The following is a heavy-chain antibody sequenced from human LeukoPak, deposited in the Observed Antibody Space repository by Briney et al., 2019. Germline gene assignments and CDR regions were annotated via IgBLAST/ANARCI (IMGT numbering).Heavy chain of an antibody. V-gene: IGHV3-11*04. Sequence: GGSLRLSRAASGFTFSDYYTSWIRQAPGKGLEWVSYSSSGGSAIYYADSVKGRFTISRDNAKNSVYLQMNSLRAEDTAVYYCATTRYSSASYSVYWGQGTLVTVSS. J-gene: IGHJ4*02. CDR2: SSSGGSAI. CDR3: ATTRYSSASYSVY. D-gene: IGHD6-19*01. CDR1: GFTFSDYY.